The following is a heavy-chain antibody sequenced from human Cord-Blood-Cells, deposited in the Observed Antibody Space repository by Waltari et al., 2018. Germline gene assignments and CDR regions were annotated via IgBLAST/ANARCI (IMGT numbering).Heavy chain of an antibody. V-gene: IGHV3-53*01. CDR2: IYSGGTT. D-gene: IGHD6-6*01. CDR3: ARGKRGSSSYFDY. Sequence: EVQLVESGGGLIQPGGSLRLSCAASGFTVSSNYMSWVRQAPGKGLEWISVIYSGGTTYDADSGKGRFTISRDNSKNTLYLQMNSLRAEDTAVYYCARGKRGSSSYFDYWGQGTLVTVSS. CDR1: GFTVSSNY. J-gene: IGHJ4*02.